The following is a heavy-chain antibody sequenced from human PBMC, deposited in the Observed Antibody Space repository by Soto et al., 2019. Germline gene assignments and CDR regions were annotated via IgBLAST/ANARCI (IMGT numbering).Heavy chain of an antibody. V-gene: IGHV4-59*01. CDR2: IYYSGST. D-gene: IGHD6-13*01. CDR3: AGSSSWYWNFDY. CDR1: GGSISSYY. J-gene: IGHJ4*02. Sequence: ETLSLTCTVSGGSISSYYWSWIRQPPGKGLEWIGYIYYSGSTNYNPSLKSRVTISVDTSKNQFSLKLSSVTAAVTAVYYCAGSSSWYWNFDYWGQGTLVTVSS.